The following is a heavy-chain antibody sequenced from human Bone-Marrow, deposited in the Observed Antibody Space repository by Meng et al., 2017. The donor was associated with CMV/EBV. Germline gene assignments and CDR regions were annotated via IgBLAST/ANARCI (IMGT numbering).Heavy chain of an antibody. CDR3: AKRIADY. CDR1: GFTFSSYA. CDR2: ISGSGGST. D-gene: IGHD2-15*01. Sequence: GESLKIFCAASGFTFSSYAMSWVRQAPGKGLEWVSAISGSGGSTYYVDSVKGRFTISRDNSKNTLYLKMNSLRAEDTAVYYCAKRIADYWGQGTLVTVSS. V-gene: IGHV3-23*01. J-gene: IGHJ4*02.